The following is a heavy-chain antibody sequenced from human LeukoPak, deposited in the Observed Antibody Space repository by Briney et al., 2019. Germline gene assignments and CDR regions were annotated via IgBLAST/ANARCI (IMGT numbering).Heavy chain of an antibody. CDR3: ARDWGSIAAPFDY. D-gene: IGHD6-6*01. V-gene: IGHV4-38-2*02. CDR2: IYHSGST. Sequence: SETLSLTCTVSGYSISSGYYWGWIRQPPGKGLEWIGSIYHSGSTYYNPSLKSRVTISVDTSKNQFSLKLSSVTAADTAVYYCARDWGSIAAPFDYWGQGTLVTVSS. CDR1: GYSISSGYY. J-gene: IGHJ4*02.